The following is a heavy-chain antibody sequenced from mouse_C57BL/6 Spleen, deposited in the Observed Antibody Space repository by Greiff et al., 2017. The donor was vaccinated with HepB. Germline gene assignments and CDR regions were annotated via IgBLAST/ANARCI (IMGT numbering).Heavy chain of an antibody. J-gene: IGHJ3*01. D-gene: IGHD2-4*01. Sequence: QVQLQQPGAELVKPGASVKMSCKASGYTFTSYWITWVKQRPGQGLEWIGDIYPGSGSTNYNEKFKSKATLTVDTSSSTAYMQLSSLTSEDSAVYYCAREKVYDYDEAWFAYWGQGTLVTVSA. CDR1: GYTFTSYW. CDR2: IYPGSGST. CDR3: AREKVYDYDEAWFAY. V-gene: IGHV1-55*01.